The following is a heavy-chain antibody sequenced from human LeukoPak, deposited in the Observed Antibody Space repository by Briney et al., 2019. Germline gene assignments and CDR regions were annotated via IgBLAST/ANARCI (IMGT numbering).Heavy chain of an antibody. Sequence: GRSLRLSCAASGFTFSSYGMHWVRQAPGKGLEWVAVIWYDGSNKYYADSVKGRFTISRDNAKNSLYLQMNSLRTEDTAVYYCARFRPIAARSFDYWGQGTLVTVSS. CDR2: IWYDGSNK. V-gene: IGHV3-33*01. D-gene: IGHD6-25*01. J-gene: IGHJ4*02. CDR3: ARFRPIAARSFDY. CDR1: GFTFSSYG.